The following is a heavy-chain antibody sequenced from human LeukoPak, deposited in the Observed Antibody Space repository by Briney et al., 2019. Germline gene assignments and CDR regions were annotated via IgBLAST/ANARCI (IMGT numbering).Heavy chain of an antibody. CDR2: IYYSGST. CDR1: GGSISSYY. V-gene: IGHV4-59*04. Sequence: SETLSLTCTVSGGSISSYYWSWLRQPPGKGLEWIGSIYYSGSTYYNPSLKSRVTISVDTSKNQFSLKLSSVTAADTAVYYCVHSDYYYYGMDVWGQGTTVTVSS. CDR3: VHSDYYYYGMDV. D-gene: IGHD3-10*01. J-gene: IGHJ6*02.